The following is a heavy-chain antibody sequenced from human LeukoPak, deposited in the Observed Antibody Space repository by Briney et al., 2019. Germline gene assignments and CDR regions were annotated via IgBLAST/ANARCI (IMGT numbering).Heavy chain of an antibody. CDR3: TTRRQDGW. CDR1: GFTFSDAW. J-gene: IGHJ4*02. D-gene: IGHD2-15*01. CDR2: IKSKIDGGTI. Sequence: PGESLRLSCVVSGFTFSDAWMSWVRQAPGKGLEWVGRIKSKIDGGTIDYAAPVKGRFTISRDDSRNTLYLQMNSLKNEDTAVYYCTTRRQDGWWGQGTLVTVSS. V-gene: IGHV3-15*01.